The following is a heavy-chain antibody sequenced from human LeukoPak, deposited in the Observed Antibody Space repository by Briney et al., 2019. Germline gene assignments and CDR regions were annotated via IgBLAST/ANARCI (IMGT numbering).Heavy chain of an antibody. CDR2: IYYSGST. CDR3: ARDRLMDYGGNEGHWFDP. D-gene: IGHD4-23*01. CDR1: GGSISSGGYY. V-gene: IGHV4-31*03. J-gene: IGHJ5*02. Sequence: PSETLSLTCTVSGGSISSGGYYWSWIRQHPGKGLEWIGYIYYSGSTYYNPSLKSRVTISVDTSKNQFSLKLSSVTAADTAVYYCARDRLMDYGGNEGHWFDPWGQGTLVTASS.